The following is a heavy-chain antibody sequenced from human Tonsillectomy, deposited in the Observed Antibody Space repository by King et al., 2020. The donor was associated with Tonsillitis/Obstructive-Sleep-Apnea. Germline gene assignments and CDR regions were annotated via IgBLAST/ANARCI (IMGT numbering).Heavy chain of an antibody. J-gene: IGHJ4*02. CDR3: GGEGENWNGDSY. CDR2: ISRSGSYI. Sequence: QLVQSGGGLVKPGGSLRLSCAASGFTFSSYSMNWVRQAPGKGLEWVSSISRSGSYIYYADSVKGRFTISRDNAKNSLYLQMNSLRAEDTAVYYCGGEGENWNGDSYWGQGTLVTVSS. V-gene: IGHV3-21*01. CDR1: GFTFSSYS. D-gene: IGHD1-1*01.